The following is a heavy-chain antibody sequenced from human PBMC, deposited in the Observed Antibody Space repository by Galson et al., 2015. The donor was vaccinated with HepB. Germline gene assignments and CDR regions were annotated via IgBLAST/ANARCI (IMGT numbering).Heavy chain of an antibody. J-gene: IGHJ4*02. Sequence: QSGAEVKKPGESLKISCQGSGYSFTNYWIGWVRQMPGKGLEWMGIVYPSDSQTRYSPSFQGQVTISADKSISTAYLQWSSLKASDTAMYYCGRQGCGTTTCHNIDYWGQGTQVTVSS. CDR2: VYPSDSQT. CDR1: GYSFTNYW. CDR3: GRQGCGTTTCHNIDY. D-gene: IGHD1/OR15-1a*01. V-gene: IGHV5-51*01.